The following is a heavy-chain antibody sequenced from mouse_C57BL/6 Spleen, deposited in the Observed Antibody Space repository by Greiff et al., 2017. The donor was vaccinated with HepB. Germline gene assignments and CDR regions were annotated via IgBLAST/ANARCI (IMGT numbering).Heavy chain of an antibody. Sequence: EVQWVESGEGLVKPGGSLKLSCAASGFTFSSYAMSWVRQTPEKRLEWVAYISSGGDYIYYADTVKGRFTISRDNARNTLYLQMSSLKSEDTAMYYCTRNDYDYDVSPSWFAYWGQGTLVTVSA. CDR2: ISSGGDYI. D-gene: IGHD2-4*01. CDR3: TRNDYDYDVSPSWFAY. J-gene: IGHJ3*01. V-gene: IGHV5-9-1*02. CDR1: GFTFSSYA.